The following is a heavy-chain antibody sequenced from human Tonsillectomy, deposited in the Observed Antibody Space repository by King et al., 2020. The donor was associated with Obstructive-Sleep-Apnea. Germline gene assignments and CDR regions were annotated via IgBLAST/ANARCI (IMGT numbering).Heavy chain of an antibody. Sequence: VQLVESGGGLVQPGRSLRLSCAASGFTFDDYAMHWVRQAPGKGLEWVSGISWNSGSIGYADSVKGRFTISRDNAKNSLYLQMNSLRAEDTALYYCAKDYDSSGYSRYYFDYWGQGTLVTVSS. CDR3: AKDYDSSGYSRYYFDY. CDR1: GFTFDDYA. V-gene: IGHV3-9*01. J-gene: IGHJ4*02. CDR2: ISWNSGSI. D-gene: IGHD3-22*01.